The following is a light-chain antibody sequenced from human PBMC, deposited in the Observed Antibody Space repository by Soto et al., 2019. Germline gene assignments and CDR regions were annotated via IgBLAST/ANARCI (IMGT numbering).Light chain of an antibody. V-gene: IGKV3-11*01. CDR3: QQRSNWPPTLT. Sequence: EIVLTQSPATLSLSPGARATLSCRASQSVSSYLAWYQQKPGQAPRLLIYDASNRATGIPARFSGSGSGTDFTLTNSSLEPEDFAVYYCQQRSNWPPTLTFGGGTKVEIK. J-gene: IGKJ4*01. CDR1: QSVSSY. CDR2: DAS.